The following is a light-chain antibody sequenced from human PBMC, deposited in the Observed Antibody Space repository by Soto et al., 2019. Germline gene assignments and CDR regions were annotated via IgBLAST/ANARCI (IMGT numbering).Light chain of an antibody. CDR3: QQYGSSPPMT. V-gene: IGKV3-20*01. J-gene: IGKJ1*01. CDR2: GAS. Sequence: EIVMTQSPATLSVNPGERATLSCRASQSVSSSYLAWYQQKPGQAPRLLIYGASSRATGIPDRFSGSGSGTDFTLTISRLEPEDFAVYYCQQYGSSPPMTFGQGTKVDIK. CDR1: QSVSSSY.